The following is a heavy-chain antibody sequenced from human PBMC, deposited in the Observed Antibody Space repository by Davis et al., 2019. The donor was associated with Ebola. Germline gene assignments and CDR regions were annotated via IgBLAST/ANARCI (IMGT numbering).Heavy chain of an antibody. CDR2: ISYDGSNK. CDR3: AKVSRTTVTTRGYYYYGMDV. Sequence: GGSLRLSCAASGFTFSSYGIHWVRQAPGKGLEWVAVISYDGSNKYYADSVKGRFTISRDNSNNTLYLQMNSLRGEDTAVYYCAKVSRTTVTTRGYYYYGMDVWGQGTTVTVSS. CDR1: GFTFSSYG. V-gene: IGHV3-30*18. D-gene: IGHD4-17*01. J-gene: IGHJ6*02.